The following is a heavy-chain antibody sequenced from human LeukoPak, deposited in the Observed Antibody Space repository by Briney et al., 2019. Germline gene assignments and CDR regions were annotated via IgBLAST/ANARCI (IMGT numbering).Heavy chain of an antibody. D-gene: IGHD2-15*01. V-gene: IGHV1-69*05. CDR2: IIPIFGTA. J-gene: IGHJ5*02. CDR3: ARENGDIVVVVAASSWFDP. CDR1: GGTFSSYA. Sequence: SVKVSCKASGGTFSSYAISWVRQAPGQGLEWMGRIIPIFGTANYAQKFQGRVTITTDESTSTAYMELSSLRSEDTDVYYCARENGDIVVVVAASSWFDPWGQGTLVTVSS.